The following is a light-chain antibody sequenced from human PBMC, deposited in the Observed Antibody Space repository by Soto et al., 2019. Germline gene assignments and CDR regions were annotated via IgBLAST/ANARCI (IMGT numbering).Light chain of an antibody. V-gene: IGKV1-5*03. CDR1: QNIGSW. CDR2: KAT. Sequence: DIQMTQSPSTLSPSVGDGVTITCRASQNIGSWLAWYQQKPGEAPKLLISKATNLQSGVPSRFSGSGSGTDFSLTISSLQPVDSATYFCQQYNDFQYSFGPGTKLEI. J-gene: IGKJ2*01. CDR3: QQYNDFQYS.